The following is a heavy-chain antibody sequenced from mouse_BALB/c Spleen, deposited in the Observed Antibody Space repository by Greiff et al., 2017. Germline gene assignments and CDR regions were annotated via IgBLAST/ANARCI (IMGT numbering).Heavy chain of an antibody. V-gene: IGHV14-3*02. J-gene: IGHJ4*01. CDR3: ARGGYGTTGMDY. Sequence: VQLQQSGAELVKPGASVTLSCTASGFNIKDTYMHWVKQRPEQGLEWIGRIDPANGNTKYDPKFQGKATITADTSSNTAYLQLSSLTSEDTAVYYCARGGYGTTGMDYWGQGTSVTVSS. CDR1: GFNIKDTY. D-gene: IGHD2-10*02. CDR2: IDPANGNT.